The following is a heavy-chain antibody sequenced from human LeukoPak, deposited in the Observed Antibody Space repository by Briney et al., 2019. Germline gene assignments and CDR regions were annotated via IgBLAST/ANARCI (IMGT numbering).Heavy chain of an antibody. D-gene: IGHD5-18*01. V-gene: IGHV1-2*02. CDR3: ARVALDSYGYSYSDY. CDR1: GYTFTGYY. CDR2: INPNSGGT. J-gene: IGHJ4*02. Sequence: ASVKVSCKASGYTFTGYYMHWVRQAPGQGLEWMGWINPNSGGTNYAQKFQGRVTMTRDTSISTAYMELSRLRSDDTAVYYCARVALDSYGYSYSDYWGQGTLVTVSS.